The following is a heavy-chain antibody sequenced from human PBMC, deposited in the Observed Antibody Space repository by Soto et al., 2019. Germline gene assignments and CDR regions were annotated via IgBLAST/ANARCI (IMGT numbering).Heavy chain of an antibody. CDR2: IVLMFGTA. Sequence: QVQLVQSGAEVKKPGSSVNVSCKTSGATFGNTAVTWVRQAPGQGLEWMGGIVLMFGTANYAQKFQGRVTITADESTNTAYMELSSLRSDDTAVYYCARDGDPGYAFWSGPLGGGRFDPWGQGTLVTVSS. D-gene: IGHD3-3*01. J-gene: IGHJ5*02. CDR1: GATFGNTA. CDR3: ARDGDPGYAFWSGPLGGGRFDP. V-gene: IGHV1-69*12.